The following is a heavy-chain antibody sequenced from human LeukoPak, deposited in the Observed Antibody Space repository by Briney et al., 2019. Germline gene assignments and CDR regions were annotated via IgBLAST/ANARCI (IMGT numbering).Heavy chain of an antibody. Sequence: GGSLRLSCAASGFTFSSYAMSWVRQAPGKGLEWVSAISGSGGSTYYADSVKGRFTISRDNSKNTLYLQMNSLRAEDTAVYYCAKVAPVLLWFGEEIGAFDYWGQGTLVTVSS. V-gene: IGHV3-23*01. CDR2: ISGSGGST. CDR3: AKVAPVLLWFGEEIGAFDY. J-gene: IGHJ4*02. CDR1: GFTFSSYA. D-gene: IGHD3-10*01.